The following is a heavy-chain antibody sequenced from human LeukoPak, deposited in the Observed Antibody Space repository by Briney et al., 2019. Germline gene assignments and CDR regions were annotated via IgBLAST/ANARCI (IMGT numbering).Heavy chain of an antibody. CDR3: TTDGSGSPEAVAGTDY. CDR1: GFTFGDYA. Sequence: GRSLRLSCTASGFTFGDYAMSWVRQAPGKGLEWISFIRNKAYGETTEYAASVKGRFTISRDDSKSIAYLQMNSLKTEDTAVYYCTTDGSGSPEAVAGTDYWGQGTLVTVSS. D-gene: IGHD6-19*01. V-gene: IGHV3-49*04. J-gene: IGHJ4*02. CDR2: IRNKAYGETT.